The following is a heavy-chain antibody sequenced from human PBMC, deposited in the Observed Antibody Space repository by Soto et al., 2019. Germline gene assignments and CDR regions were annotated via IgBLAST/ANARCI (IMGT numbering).Heavy chain of an antibody. CDR2: IYHSGST. V-gene: IGHV4-30-2*01. D-gene: IGHD1-1*01. Sequence: QLQLQESGSGLVKPSQTLSLTCAVSGGSISSGGYSWSWIRQPPGKGLEWIGYIYHSGSTYYNPSLKSXXTXSXXRSKNQFALKLSSVTAADTAVYYCARVNEPLHFDYWGQGTLVTVSS. CDR3: ARVNEPLHFDY. J-gene: IGHJ4*02. CDR1: GGSISSGGYS.